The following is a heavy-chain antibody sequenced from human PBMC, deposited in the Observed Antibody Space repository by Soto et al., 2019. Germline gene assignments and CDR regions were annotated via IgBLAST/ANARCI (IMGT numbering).Heavy chain of an antibody. V-gene: IGHV2-5*01. CDR2: IYWNDDK. D-gene: IGHD3-9*01. J-gene: IGHJ4*02. CDR1: GFSLGTSGVG. CDR3: SHSLNHYDILTGYYPSLMFSY. Sequence: SGPTLVNPTQTLTLTCTFSGFSLGTSGVGVGWIRQPPGKALEWLALIYWNDDKRYSPSLKSRLTITKDTSKNQVVLTMTNIDPVDTATYYCSHSLNHYDILTGYYPSLMFSYWGQGTLVTVSS.